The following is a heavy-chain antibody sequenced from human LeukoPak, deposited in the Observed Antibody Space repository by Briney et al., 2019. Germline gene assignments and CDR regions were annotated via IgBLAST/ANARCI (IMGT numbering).Heavy chain of an antibody. D-gene: IGHD5-18*01. CDR1: GGSFSGYY. J-gene: IGHJ6*02. CDR3: ARVGYSYGLSGYYYGMDV. CDR2: INHSGST. V-gene: IGHV4-34*01. Sequence: SETLSLTCAVYGGSFSGYYWSWIRQPPGKGLEWIGEINHSGSTNYNPSLKSRVTISVDTSKNQFSLKLSSVTAADTAVYYCARVGYSYGLSGYYYGMDVWGQGTTVTVSS.